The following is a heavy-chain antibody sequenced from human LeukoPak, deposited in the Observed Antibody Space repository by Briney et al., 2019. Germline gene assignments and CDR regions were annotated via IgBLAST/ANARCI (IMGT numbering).Heavy chain of an antibody. D-gene: IGHD5-18*01. Sequence: SETLSLICSVSRGLITNNNYFWGWIRQAPGRGLEWIGNIFYSGTTYYNPSLPSLKGRITILIDTSKNQFSLKLRSVTAADTAVYYCARGRKYTSGYRVTELGSGYSDYWGQGTLVTVSS. V-gene: IGHV4-39*07. J-gene: IGHJ4*02. CDR3: ARGRKYTSGYRVTELGSGYSDY. CDR2: IFYSGTT. CDR1: RGLITNNNYF.